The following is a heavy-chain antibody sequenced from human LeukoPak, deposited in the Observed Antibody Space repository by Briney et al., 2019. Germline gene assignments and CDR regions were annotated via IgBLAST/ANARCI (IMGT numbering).Heavy chain of an antibody. V-gene: IGHV4-38-2*02. CDR1: NYSITSGYF. CDR3: ARDGVFHDSDGYSFDY. CDR2: TYHSGTT. Sequence: PSETLSLTCAVSNYSITSGYFWAWIRQPPGKGLEWFASTYHSGTTYYNPSLRNRVTLFVDTSKNQFSLKLTSLTAADTAVYYCARDGVFHDSDGYSFDYWGQGTLVTVSS. J-gene: IGHJ4*02. D-gene: IGHD3-22*01.